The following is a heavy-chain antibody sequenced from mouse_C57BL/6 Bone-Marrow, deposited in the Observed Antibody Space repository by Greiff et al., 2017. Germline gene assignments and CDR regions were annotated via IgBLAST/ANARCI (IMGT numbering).Heavy chain of an antibody. J-gene: IGHJ3*01. D-gene: IGHD3-3*01. CDR1: GYTFTSYG. CDR3: ARRASWFAY. V-gene: IGHV1-81*01. Sequence: VQLQQSGAELARPGASVKLSCKASGYTFTSYGISWVKQRTGQGLEWIGEIYPRSGNTYYNEKFKGKATLTADKSSSTAYMELRSPTSEDSAVYFCARRASWFAYWGQGTLVTVSA. CDR2: IYPRSGNT.